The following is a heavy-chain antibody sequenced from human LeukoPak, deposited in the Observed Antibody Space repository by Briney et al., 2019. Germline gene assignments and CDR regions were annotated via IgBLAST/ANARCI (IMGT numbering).Heavy chain of an antibody. V-gene: IGHV3-23*01. D-gene: IGHD6-13*01. J-gene: IGHJ4*02. Sequence: GGSLRLSCAASGFTFSCAMNWVRQAPGKGLEWVSVISGSGENTYYSDSVKGRFTISRDNSKNTLYVQMNSLRAEDTAVYYCAKALTTAGPVDYWGQGTLVTVSS. CDR1: GFTFSCA. CDR3: AKALTTAGPVDY. CDR2: ISGSGENT.